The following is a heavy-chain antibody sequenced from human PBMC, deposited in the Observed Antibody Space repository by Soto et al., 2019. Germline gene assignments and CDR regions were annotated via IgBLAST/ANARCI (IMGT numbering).Heavy chain of an antibody. V-gene: IGHV1-8*01. Sequence: DSVNVSCKASAYTFTSYDINWVRQATGQGLEWMGWMNPNSGNTGYAQKFQGRVTMTRNTSISTAYMELSSLRSEDTAVYYCARLKQQLGDAFDIWGQGTMVTVSS. D-gene: IGHD6-13*01. J-gene: IGHJ3*02. CDR1: AYTFTSYD. CDR3: ARLKQQLGDAFDI. CDR2: MNPNSGNT.